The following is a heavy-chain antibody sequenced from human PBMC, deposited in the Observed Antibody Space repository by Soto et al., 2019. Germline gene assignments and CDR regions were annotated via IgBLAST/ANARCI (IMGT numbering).Heavy chain of an antibody. V-gene: IGHV4-34*01. Sequence: QVQLQQWGAGLLKPSETLSLTCAVYGGSFSDYYWSWIRQSPGKGLEWIGEINRSGSTNYNPSLKSLFTISVDTSKNQFSLRFSSVTAADTAVYYCARGKWADYWGQGTLVTVSS. CDR1: GGSFSDYY. CDR2: INRSGST. CDR3: ARGKWADY. D-gene: IGHD1-26*01. J-gene: IGHJ4*02.